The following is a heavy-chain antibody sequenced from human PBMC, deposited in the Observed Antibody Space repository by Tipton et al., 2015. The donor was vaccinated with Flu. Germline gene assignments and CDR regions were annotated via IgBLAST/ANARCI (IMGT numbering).Heavy chain of an antibody. V-gene: IGHV3-21*01. CDR3: GRGLIG. CDR2: ITSESSHI. D-gene: IGHD3-22*01. CDR1: GFTFSSYS. Sequence: SLRLSCAASGFTFSSYSMNWVRQAPGKRLEWVSSITSESSHIFYADSVKGRFTISRDDAKNSLYLQMNSLRVEDTAVYYCGRGLIGGGQGTLVTVSS. J-gene: IGHJ4*02.